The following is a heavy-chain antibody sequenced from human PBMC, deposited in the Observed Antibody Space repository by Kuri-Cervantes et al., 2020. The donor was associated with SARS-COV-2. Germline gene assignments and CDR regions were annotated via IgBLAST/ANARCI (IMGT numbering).Heavy chain of an antibody. CDR3: TRDTSFWGNYRAD. J-gene: IGHJ4*02. CDR2: IYYSGST. V-gene: IGHV4-59*12. CDR1: GGSNSSYY. D-gene: IGHD3-16*02. Sequence: SETLSLTCTVSGGSNSSYYWSWIRQPPGKGLEWIGYIYYSGSTNYNPSLKSRVTISVDTSKKQSSLELTCVAAADTALYYCTRDTSFWGNYRADWGQGTLVTVSS.